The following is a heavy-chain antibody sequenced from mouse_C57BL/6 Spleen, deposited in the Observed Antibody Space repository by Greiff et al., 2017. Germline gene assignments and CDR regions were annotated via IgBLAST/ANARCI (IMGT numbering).Heavy chain of an antibody. V-gene: IGHV1-15*01. J-gene: IGHJ4*01. CDR3: TRAIDYNAMDY. CDR2: IDPETGGT. CDR1: GYTFTDYE. Sequence: VQLQQSGAELVRPGASVTLSCKASGYTFTDYEMHWVKQTPVHGLEWIGAIDPETGGTAYNQKFKGKAILTADKSSSTAYMELRSLTSEYSAVYYCTRAIDYNAMDYWGQGTSVTVSS.